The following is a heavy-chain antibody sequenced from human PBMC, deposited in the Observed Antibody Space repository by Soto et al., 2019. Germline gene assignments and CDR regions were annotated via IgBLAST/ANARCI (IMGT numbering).Heavy chain of an antibody. CDR3: AKSPAQYCSGGTCYLDY. J-gene: IGHJ4*02. V-gene: IGHV3-23*01. Sequence: GGSLRLSCAASGFTFSSYAMSWVRQAPGKGLEWVSAISGSGGSTYYADSVKGRFTISRDNSKNTLYLQMNSLRAEDTAVYYCAKSPAQYCSGGTCYLDYWGQGTLVTVSS. CDR1: GFTFSSYA. D-gene: IGHD2-15*01. CDR2: ISGSGGST.